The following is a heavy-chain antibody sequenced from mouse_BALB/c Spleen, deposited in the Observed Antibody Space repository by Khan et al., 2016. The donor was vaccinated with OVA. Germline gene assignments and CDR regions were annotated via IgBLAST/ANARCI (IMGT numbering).Heavy chain of an antibody. CDR2: ITYSGST. CDR3: AMGRTY. J-gene: IGHJ3*01. Sequence: VQLKQSGPGLVKPSQSLSFTCTASGYSITSDYARNWIRQFPGNKLECMGYITYSGSTSYNPSFKSRISITRDTSNNQSFLQLNFVTTEDTATYFCAMGRTYWGQGTLVTVSA. V-gene: IGHV3-2*02. CDR1: GYSITSDYA. D-gene: IGHD4-1*01.